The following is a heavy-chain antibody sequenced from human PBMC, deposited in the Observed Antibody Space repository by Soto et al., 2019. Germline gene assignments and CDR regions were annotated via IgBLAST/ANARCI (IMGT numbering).Heavy chain of an antibody. CDR3: GKIGDPTYGNWYFDL. D-gene: IGHD3-10*01. V-gene: IGHV3-23*01. CDR2: VDRSGSNT. CDR1: GFTFSSYA. Sequence: EVQLLESGGDLVQPGGSLRLSCAASGFTFSSYAMSWVRQDPGKGLGWVSTVDRSGSNTYYADSVKGRFTISRDNSKNTLFLQMNSLTAEDTAVYYCGKIGDPTYGNWYFDLWGRGTLITVSS. J-gene: IGHJ2*01.